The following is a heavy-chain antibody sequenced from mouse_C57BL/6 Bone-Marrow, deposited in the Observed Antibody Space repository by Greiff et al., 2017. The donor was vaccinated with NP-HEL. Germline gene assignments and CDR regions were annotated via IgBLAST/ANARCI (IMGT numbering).Heavy chain of an antibody. V-gene: IGHV1-42*01. CDR1: GYSFTGYY. CDR2: INPSTGGT. Sequence: VQLQQSGPELVKPGASVKISCKASGYSFTGYYMNWVKQSPEKSLEWIGEINPSTGGTNYDPKFKAKATLTVDKSSSTAYMQLKSLTSEDSAIYYCARTSTYYYGSSPRLYYGGQGTRITVTA. CDR3: ARTSTYYYGSSPRLYY. D-gene: IGHD1-1*01. J-gene: IGHJ3*01.